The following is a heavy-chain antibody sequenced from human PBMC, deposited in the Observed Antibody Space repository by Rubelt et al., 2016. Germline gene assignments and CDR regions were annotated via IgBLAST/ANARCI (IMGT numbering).Heavy chain of an antibody. V-gene: IGHV3-11*06. CDR3: ARYAWGEGDEGMKVRGGNFNY. D-gene: IGHD2-15*01. J-gene: IGHJ4*02. Sequence: GRFTISRGNAKNSLYLQMNSLRAEDTAVYYCARYAWGEGDEGMKVRGGNFNYWGQGTLVTVSS.